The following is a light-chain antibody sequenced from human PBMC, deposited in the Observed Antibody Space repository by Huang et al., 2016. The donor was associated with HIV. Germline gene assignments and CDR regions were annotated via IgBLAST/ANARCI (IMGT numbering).Light chain of an antibody. CDR2: DAS. CDR1: QNINTH. J-gene: IGKJ4*01. Sequence: EIVLTQSPATLSFFPGQRVSLSCRASQNINTHLAWYQQRPGQPPRLLIYDASSRVPGVAARFSGSGSRTDFTLTISSLESEDFATYYCQQRVNGLTFGGGTKV. V-gene: IGKV3-11*01. CDR3: QQRVNGLT.